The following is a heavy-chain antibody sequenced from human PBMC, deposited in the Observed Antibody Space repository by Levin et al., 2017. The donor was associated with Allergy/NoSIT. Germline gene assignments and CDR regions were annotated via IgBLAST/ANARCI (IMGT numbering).Heavy chain of an antibody. D-gene: IGHD3-10*02. J-gene: IGHJ4*02. CDR2: IYYSGST. CDR3: ATGIFGGDIFDY. CDR1: GGSISSYY. Sequence: SETLSLTCTVSGGSISSYYWSWIRQPPGKGLEWIGYIYYSGSTNYNPSLKSRVTISVDTSKNQFSLKLSSVTAADTAVYYCATGIFGGDIFDYWGQGTLVTVSS. V-gene: IGHV4-59*01.